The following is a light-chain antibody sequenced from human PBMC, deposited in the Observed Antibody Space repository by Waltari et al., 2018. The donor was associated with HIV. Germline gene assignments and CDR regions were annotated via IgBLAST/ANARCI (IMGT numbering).Light chain of an antibody. CDR1: RGDVGGYNY. CDR2: EVN. CDR3: SSYTSSSTLDV. J-gene: IGLJ1*01. V-gene: IGLV2-14*01. Sequence: QSALTQPASVSGSPGQSITISCTGTRGDVGGYNYVSWYQQYPGKAPKLIIYEVNKRPSGVSGRFSGSKSGNTASLTIPGLQAGDEADYYCSSYTSSSTLDVFGTGAEVTVL.